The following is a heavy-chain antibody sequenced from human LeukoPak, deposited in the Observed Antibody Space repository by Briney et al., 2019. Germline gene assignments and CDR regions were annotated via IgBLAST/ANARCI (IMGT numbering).Heavy chain of an antibody. D-gene: IGHD2-15*01. J-gene: IGHJ3*02. CDR3: ARCYSRSCYSGGAFDI. V-gene: IGHV1-2*04. Sequence: ASVKVSCKASGYTFTGYYMHGVRQAPGQGLEWMGWINPNSGGTNYAQKFQGWVTLTRDTSISTAYMELSRLRSDDTAVYYCARCYSRSCYSGGAFDIWGQGTMVTVSS. CDR2: INPNSGGT. CDR1: GYTFTGYY.